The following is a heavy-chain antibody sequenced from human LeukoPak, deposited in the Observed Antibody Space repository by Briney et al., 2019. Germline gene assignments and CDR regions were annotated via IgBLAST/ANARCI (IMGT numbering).Heavy chain of an antibody. CDR3: ARGYCTNAVCSLGPTQA. CDR1: GGSISSSSSY. V-gene: IGHV4-39*07. J-gene: IGHJ4*02. Sequence: SETLSLTCTVSGGSISSSSSYWGWIRQPPGKGLEWIGEINHSGSTYYNPSLKSRVTISVDTSKNQFSLKLSSVTAADTAVYYCARGYCTNAVCSLGPTQAWGQGTLVTVSS. CDR2: INHSGST. D-gene: IGHD2-8*01.